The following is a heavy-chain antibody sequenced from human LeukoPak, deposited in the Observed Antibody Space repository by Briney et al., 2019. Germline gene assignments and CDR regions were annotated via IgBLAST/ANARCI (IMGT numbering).Heavy chain of an antibody. V-gene: IGHV3-33*06. CDR1: GFTFSSYG. Sequence: GRSLRLSCAASGFTFSSYGMHWVRQAPGKGLEWVAVIWYNGSNKYYADSVKGRFTISRNNSKNTLYLQVNSLRAEVEAVYYCAKDVSGFYDSTELDYWGQGTLVTVSS. J-gene: IGHJ4*02. CDR3: AKDVSGFYDSTELDY. D-gene: IGHD3-22*01. CDR2: IWYNGSNK.